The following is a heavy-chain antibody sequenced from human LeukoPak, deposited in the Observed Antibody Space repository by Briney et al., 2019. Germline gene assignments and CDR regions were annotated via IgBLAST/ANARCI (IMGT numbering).Heavy chain of an antibody. V-gene: IGHV3-74*01. CDR2: INSDGSDT. D-gene: IGHD3-22*01. CDR1: GFTFSSYA. Sequence: GSLRLSCAASGFTFSSYAMHWVRQAPGKGLVWVSRINSDGSDTDYADSVKGRFTISRDNAKNTLSLQMNSVRAEDTAVYYCATLPATYYYDFDGGDAFDIWGQGTMVTVSA. CDR3: ATLPATYYYDFDGGDAFDI. J-gene: IGHJ3*02.